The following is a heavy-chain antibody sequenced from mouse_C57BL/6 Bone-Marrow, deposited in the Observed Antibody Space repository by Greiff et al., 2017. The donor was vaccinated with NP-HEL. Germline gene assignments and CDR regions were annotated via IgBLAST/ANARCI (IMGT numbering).Heavy chain of an antibody. D-gene: IGHD1-1*01. J-gene: IGHJ3*01. Sequence: QVQLQQSGAELARPGASVKLSCKASGYTSTSYGISWVKQRTGQGLEWIGEIYPRSGNTYYNEKFKGKATLTADKSSSTAYMELRSLTSEDSAVYFCARPGSKKGGWFAYWGQGTLVTVSA. CDR1: GYTSTSYG. CDR3: ARPGSKKGGWFAY. CDR2: IYPRSGNT. V-gene: IGHV1-81*01.